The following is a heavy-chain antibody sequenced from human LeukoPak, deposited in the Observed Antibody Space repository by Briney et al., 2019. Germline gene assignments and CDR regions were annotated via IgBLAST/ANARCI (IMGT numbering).Heavy chain of an antibody. CDR1: GGSFSGYY. V-gene: IGHV4-34*01. Sequence: SETLSLTCAVYGGSFSGYYWSWIRQPPGKGLEWIGEINHSGSTNYNPSLKSRVTISVDTSKNQFSLKLSSVTAADTAVYYCARGGWYSFDYWGQGTLVTVSS. D-gene: IGHD2-15*01. CDR2: INHSGST. CDR3: ARGGWYSFDY. J-gene: IGHJ4*02.